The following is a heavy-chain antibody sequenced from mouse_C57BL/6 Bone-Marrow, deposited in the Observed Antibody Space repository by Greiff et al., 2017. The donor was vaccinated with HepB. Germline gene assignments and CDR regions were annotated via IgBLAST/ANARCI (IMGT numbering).Heavy chain of an antibody. J-gene: IGHJ1*03. CDR1: GIDFSRYW. CDR2: INPDSSTI. CDR3: ARPYGNYPYWYFDV. V-gene: IGHV4-1*01. D-gene: IGHD2-1*01. Sequence: EVKLMESGGGLVQPGGSLKLSCAASGIDFSRYWMSWVRRAPGKGLEWIGEINPDSSTINYAPSLKDKFIISRDNAKNTLYLQMSKVRSEDTALYYCARPYGNYPYWYFDVWGTGTTVTVSS.